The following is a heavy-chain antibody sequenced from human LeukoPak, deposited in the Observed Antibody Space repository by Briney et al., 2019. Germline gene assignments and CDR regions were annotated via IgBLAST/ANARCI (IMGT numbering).Heavy chain of an antibody. CDR3: ARDCSSTSCYPLDY. CDR1: GFTFSSYS. D-gene: IGHD2-2*01. J-gene: IGHJ4*02. Sequence: GESLKISCAASGFTFSSYSMNWVRQAPGKGLEWVSSISSSSSYIYYADSVKGRFTISRDNAKNSLYLQMNSLRAEDTAVYYCARDCSSTSCYPLDYWGQGTLVAVSS. CDR2: ISSSSSYI. V-gene: IGHV3-21*01.